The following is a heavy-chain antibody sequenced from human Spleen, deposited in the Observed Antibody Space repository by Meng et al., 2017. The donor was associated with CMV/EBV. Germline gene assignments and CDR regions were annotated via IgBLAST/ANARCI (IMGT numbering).Heavy chain of an antibody. CDR1: RFRFEDFG. CDR2: IKDSGTGT. V-gene: IGHV3-20*04. J-gene: IGHJ3*02. D-gene: IGHD2-8*01. CDR3: ARDIVLMVYEAFDI. Sequence: GESLKISCAASRFRFEDFGMNWVRQAPGKGLEWVAGIKDSGTGTSYADSVKGRFTISRDNDKKSLYLQMNSLRAEDTAVYYCARDIVLMVYEAFDIWGQGTTVTVSS.